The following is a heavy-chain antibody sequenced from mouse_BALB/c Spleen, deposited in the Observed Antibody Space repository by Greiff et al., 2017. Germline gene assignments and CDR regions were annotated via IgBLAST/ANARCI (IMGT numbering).Heavy chain of an antibody. D-gene: IGHD2-1*01. J-gene: IGHJ4*01. CDR1: GFTFTDYY. Sequence: EVMLVESGGGLVQPGGSLRLSCATSGFTFTDYYMSWVRQPPGKALEWLGFIRNKANGYTTAYSASVKGRFTISRDNSQSILYLQMNTLRAEDSATYYCARDGNYYAMDYWGQGTSVTVSS. V-gene: IGHV7-3*02. CDR3: ARDGNYYAMDY. CDR2: IRNKANGYTT.